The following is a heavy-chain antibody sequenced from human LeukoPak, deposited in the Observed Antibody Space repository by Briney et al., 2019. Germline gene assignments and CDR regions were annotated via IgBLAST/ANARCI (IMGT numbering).Heavy chain of an antibody. CDR3: ARGGGYNPFGY. D-gene: IGHD5-24*01. CDR2: IYYSGST. CDR1: GGSISSSSYY. V-gene: IGHV4-39*07. Sequence: SETLSLTCSVSGGSISSSSYYWGWIRQPPGKGLEWIGSIYYSGSTYYNPSLKSRVTISVDTSKNQFSLKLSSVTAADTAVYYCARGGGYNPFGYWGQGTLVTVSS. J-gene: IGHJ4*02.